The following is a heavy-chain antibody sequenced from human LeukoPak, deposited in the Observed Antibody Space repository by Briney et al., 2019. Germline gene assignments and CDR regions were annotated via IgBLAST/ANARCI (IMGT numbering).Heavy chain of an antibody. CDR3: ARGANRLDS. D-gene: IGHD1-14*01. J-gene: IGHJ4*02. CDR1: GGSINTYY. V-gene: IGHV4-59*12. CDR2: IYYTGST. Sequence: SETLSLTCSVSGGSINTYYWSWIRQTPGKGLEWIGFIYYTGSTNYNPSLKSRVTMSVATSKSQFSLKLTSVTAADTALYYCARGANRLDSWGRGTLVTVSS.